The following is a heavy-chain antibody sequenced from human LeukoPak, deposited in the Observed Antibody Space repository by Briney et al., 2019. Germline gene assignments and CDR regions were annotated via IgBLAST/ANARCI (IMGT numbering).Heavy chain of an antibody. D-gene: IGHD3-10*01. CDR1: GGSISSGVYY. Sequence: SQTLSLTCTVSGGSISSGVYYWSWIRQHPGKGLEWIGYIYYSGSTYSNPSLKSRLTMSVDISKNQFSLKLSSVTAADTAVYYCARGVKGLRGAFDIWGQGTMVTVSS. CDR3: ARGVKGLRGAFDI. J-gene: IGHJ3*02. V-gene: IGHV4-31*03. CDR2: IYYSGST.